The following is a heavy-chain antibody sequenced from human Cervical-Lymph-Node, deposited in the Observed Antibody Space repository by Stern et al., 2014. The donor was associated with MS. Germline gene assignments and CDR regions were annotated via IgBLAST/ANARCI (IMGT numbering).Heavy chain of an antibody. J-gene: IGHJ4*02. D-gene: IGHD5-18*01. V-gene: IGHV4-61*02. Sequence: QVQLQESGPGLVKPSQTLSLTCTVSGDSINSGSFYWSWIRQPAGKGLEWIGRIWPSGSAFYFPSLKSRAALSIDKSKNPFSLKLTSVTAADTAIYFCASGYRFFDYWGQGILVTVSS. CDR1: GDSINSGSFY. CDR2: IWPSGSA. CDR3: ASGYRFFDY.